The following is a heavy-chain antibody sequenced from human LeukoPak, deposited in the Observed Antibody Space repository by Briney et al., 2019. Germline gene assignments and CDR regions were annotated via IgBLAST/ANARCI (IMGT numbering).Heavy chain of an antibody. Sequence: ASVKVSCKVSGYTLTELSMHWVRQAPGKGLEWMGGFDPEDGETIYAQKFQGRVTMTEDTSTDTAYTELSSLRSEDTAVYYCATAYYYDSSGYYLHWGQGTLVTVSS. CDR2: FDPEDGET. CDR1: GYTLTELS. CDR3: ATAYYYDSSGYYLH. V-gene: IGHV1-24*01. J-gene: IGHJ4*02. D-gene: IGHD3-22*01.